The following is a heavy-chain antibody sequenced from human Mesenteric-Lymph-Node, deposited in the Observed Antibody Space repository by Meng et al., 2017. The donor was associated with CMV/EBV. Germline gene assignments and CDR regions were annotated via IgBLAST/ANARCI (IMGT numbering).Heavy chain of an antibody. CDR1: GDSVSGGSYY. CDR2: IYNSVST. Sequence: SLTCTVSGDSVSGGSYYWTWIQQAPGKGLEWIGYIYNSVSTNYNPSLKSRVTISVDTSKNQFSLKLTSVTAADTAVYYCARDQPADYWGQGTLVTVSS. V-gene: IGHV4-61*01. CDR3: ARDQPADY. J-gene: IGHJ4*02.